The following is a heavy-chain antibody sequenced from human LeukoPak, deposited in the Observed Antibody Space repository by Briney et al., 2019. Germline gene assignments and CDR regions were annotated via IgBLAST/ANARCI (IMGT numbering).Heavy chain of an antibody. Sequence: ASVKVSCKASGYTCTGYYMHWVRQAPGQGLEWMGWINPNSGGTNYAQKFQGRVTMTRDTSISKAYMEMRRLRSDDTAVYYCAGGFNFGRFGNWGQGTLVTVSS. CDR3: AGGFNFGRFGN. CDR1: GYTCTGYY. J-gene: IGHJ4*02. V-gene: IGHV1-2*02. CDR2: INPNSGGT. D-gene: IGHD5-18*01.